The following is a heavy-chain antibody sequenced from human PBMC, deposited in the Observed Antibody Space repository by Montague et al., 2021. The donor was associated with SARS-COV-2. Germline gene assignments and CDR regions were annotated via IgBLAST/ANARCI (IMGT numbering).Heavy chain of an antibody. CDR3: AGLYIQKTLVGASRRRWFDP. CDR1: GDSMSGSNSY. CDR2: ISYTGST. J-gene: IGHJ5*02. V-gene: IGHV4-39*01. D-gene: IGHD1-26*01. Sequence: SETLSLTSSVSGDSMSGSNSYWGWIRQPPGKGLESIGSISYTGSTSYXASLKSRVTMSVDTSKNEFSLRLSSVTASDTAVYYCAGLYIQKTLVGASRRRWFDPWGQGTLVTVSS.